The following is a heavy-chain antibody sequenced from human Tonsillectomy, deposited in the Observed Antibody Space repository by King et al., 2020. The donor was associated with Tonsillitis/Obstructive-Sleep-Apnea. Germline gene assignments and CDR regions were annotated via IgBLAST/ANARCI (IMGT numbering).Heavy chain of an antibody. Sequence: QMQLQESGPGLVKPSETLSLTCTVSGGSISSYNWSWIRQPPGKGLECIGYIYYSGSTNYNPSLKSRVTISVDTSKNQFSLKLSSVTAADTAVYYCARDAGYWDYYVSSGVPRSGYFQHWGQGTLVTVSS. V-gene: IGHV4-59*01. J-gene: IGHJ1*01. CDR2: IYYSGST. D-gene: IGHD3-22*01. CDR3: ARDAGYWDYYVSSGVPRSGYFQH. CDR1: GGSISSYN.